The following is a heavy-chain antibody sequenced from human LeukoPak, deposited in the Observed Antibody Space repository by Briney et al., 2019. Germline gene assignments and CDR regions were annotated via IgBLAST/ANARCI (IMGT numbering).Heavy chain of an antibody. V-gene: IGHV3-23*01. CDR2: ISGSGGST. CDR1: GFTFSSYA. Sequence: PGGSLRLSCAASGFTFSSYAMSWVRQAPGKGLEWVSAISGSGGSTYYADSVKGRFTISRDNSKNTLYLQMNSLRAEDTAVYYCAKNDNIVVVVAATQDWFDPWGQGTLVTVSS. CDR3: AKNDNIVVVVAATQDWFDP. D-gene: IGHD2-15*01. J-gene: IGHJ5*02.